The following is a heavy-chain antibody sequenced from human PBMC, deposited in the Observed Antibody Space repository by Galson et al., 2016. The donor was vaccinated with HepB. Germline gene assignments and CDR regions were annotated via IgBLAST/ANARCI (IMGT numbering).Heavy chain of an antibody. D-gene: IGHD6-19*01. CDR1: GFTFSDYY. V-gene: IGHV3-11*01. Sequence: SLRLSCAASGFTFSDYYMNWIRQAPGKGLEWVSYISSSGRIIHYADSLKGRFTISRDNAKNSLYLQMDSLRADDTAVYYCARDRQWLDFDYWGQGTTVIVSS. CDR3: ARDRQWLDFDY. CDR2: ISSSGRII. J-gene: IGHJ4*03.